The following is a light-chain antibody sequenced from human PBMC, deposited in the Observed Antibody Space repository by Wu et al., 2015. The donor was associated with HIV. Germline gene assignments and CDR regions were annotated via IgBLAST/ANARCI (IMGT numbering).Light chain of an antibody. J-gene: IGKJ5*01. V-gene: IGKV1-39*01. CDR2: STS. CDR3: QQTFGSPIT. CDR1: QIINNF. Sequence: DIQMTQSPSSLSASIGDRVTISCRSSQIINNFLNWYQQKPGQAPRLLIHSTSTLHSGVPPRFSGDSSGTHFTLSINNLQRDDIATYFCQQTFGSPITFGRGTRL.